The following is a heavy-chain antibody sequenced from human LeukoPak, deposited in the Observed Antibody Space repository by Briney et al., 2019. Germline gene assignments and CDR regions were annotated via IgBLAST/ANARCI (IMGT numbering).Heavy chain of an antibody. CDR3: ARWGYCSSTSCYPY. D-gene: IGHD2-2*01. J-gene: IGHJ4*02. CDR2: ICTSGST. CDR1: GGSISSGSYY. V-gene: IGHV4-61*02. Sequence: PSQTLSLTCTVSGGSISSGSYYWSWIRQPAGKGLEWIGRICTSGSTNYNPSLKSRVTISVDTSKNQFSLKLSSVTAADTAVYYCARWGYCSSTSCYPYWGQGTLVTVSS.